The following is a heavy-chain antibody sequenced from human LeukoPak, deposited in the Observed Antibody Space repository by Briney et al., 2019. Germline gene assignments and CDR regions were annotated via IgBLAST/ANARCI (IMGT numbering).Heavy chain of an antibody. CDR3: ARICTYYDILTGYTPSYYFDY. J-gene: IGHJ4*02. D-gene: IGHD3-9*01. V-gene: IGHV3-48*04. CDR2: ISISGTTI. CDR1: GFTFSSYA. Sequence: GGSLRLSCAASGFTFSSYAMSWVRQAPGKGLEWVSYISISGTTIYYADSVKGRFTISRDNAKNSLYLQMNSLRAEDTAVYYCARICTYYDILTGYTPSYYFDYWGQGTLVTVSS.